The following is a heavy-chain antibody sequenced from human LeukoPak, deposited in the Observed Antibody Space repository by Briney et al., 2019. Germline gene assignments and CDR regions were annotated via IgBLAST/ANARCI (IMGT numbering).Heavy chain of an antibody. CDR1: GGSISSYY. D-gene: IGHD2-2*01. V-gene: IGHV4-59*01. CDR2: IYYSGST. CDR3: ARARKYCSSTSCHQYYYYGMDV. J-gene: IGHJ6*02. Sequence: SETLSLTCTVSGGSISSYYWSWIRQPPGKGLEWIGYIYYSGSTNYNPSLKSRVTMSVDTSKNQFSLKLSSVTAADTAVYCCARARKYCSSTSCHQYYYYGMDVWGQGTTVTVSS.